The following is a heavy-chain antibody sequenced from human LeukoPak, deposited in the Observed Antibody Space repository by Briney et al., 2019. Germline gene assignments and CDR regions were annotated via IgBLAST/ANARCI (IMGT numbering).Heavy chain of an antibody. Sequence: PGGSLRLSCAASGFTVSSNYMSWVRQAPGKGLEWVSVIYSGGSTYYADSVKGRFTISRDNSKNTLYLQMSSLRVEDTAVYYCARERDSSSWYGYWGQGTLVTVSS. V-gene: IGHV3-66*01. D-gene: IGHD6-13*01. CDR2: IYSGGST. CDR3: ARERDSSSWYGY. CDR1: GFTVSSNY. J-gene: IGHJ4*02.